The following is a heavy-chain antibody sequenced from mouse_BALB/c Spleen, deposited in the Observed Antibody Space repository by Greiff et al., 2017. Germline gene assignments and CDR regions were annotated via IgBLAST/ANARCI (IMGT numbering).Heavy chain of an antibody. D-gene: IGHD1-1*01. J-gene: IGHJ4*01. CDR3: TRSPDGTVVATKAMDY. CDR1: GYTFTSYW. Sequence: VQLKQPGAELVRPGASVKLSCKASGYTFTSYWINWVKQRPGQGLEWIGNIYPSDSYTNYNQKFKDKATLTVDKSSSTAYMQLSSPTSEDSAVYYCTRSPDGTVVATKAMDYWGQGTSVTVSS. V-gene: IGHV1-69*02. CDR2: IYPSDSYT.